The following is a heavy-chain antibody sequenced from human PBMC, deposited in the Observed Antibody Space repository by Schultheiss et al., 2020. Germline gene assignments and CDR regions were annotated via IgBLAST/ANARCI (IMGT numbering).Heavy chain of an antibody. CDR1: GFTFSSSW. CDR3: AKVPYDSSGSIYFQH. J-gene: IGHJ1*01. Sequence: CGSLRLSCAASGFTFSSSWMHWVCQAPEKGLEWVADIKCDGSEKYYVDSVKGRLTISRDNSKNTLYLQMNSLRAEDTAVYYCAKVPYDSSGSIYFQHWGQGTLVTVSS. CDR2: IKCDGSEK. V-gene: IGHV3-52*01. D-gene: IGHD3-22*01.